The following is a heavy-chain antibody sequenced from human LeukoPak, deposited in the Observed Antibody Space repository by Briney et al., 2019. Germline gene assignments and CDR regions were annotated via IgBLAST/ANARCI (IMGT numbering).Heavy chain of an antibody. D-gene: IGHD3-3*01. Sequence: SETLSLTCTVSGFSISSGYYWGWIRQPPGKGLEWIGLIYHTGSTYYNPSLKSRVTILLDTSKNQFSLKLSSVTAADTAVYYCARDYDFWSGYYYWGQGTLLTVSS. J-gene: IGHJ4*02. V-gene: IGHV4-38-2*02. CDR3: ARDYDFWSGYYY. CDR2: IYHTGST. CDR1: GFSISSGYY.